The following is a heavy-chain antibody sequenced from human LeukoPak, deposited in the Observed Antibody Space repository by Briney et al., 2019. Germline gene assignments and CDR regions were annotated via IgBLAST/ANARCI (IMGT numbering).Heavy chain of an antibody. V-gene: IGHV3-21*01. D-gene: IGHD1-1*01. CDR3: ARGGTTGTTRFDY. J-gene: IGHJ4*02. CDR1: GFTFSSYS. CDR2: ISSSSSYI. Sequence: GGSLRLSCAASGFTFSSYSMNWVRQAPGKGLEWVSSISSSSSYIYYADSVKGRFTISRDNAKNSLYLQMNSLRAEDTAVYYCARGGTTGTTRFDYWGQGNLVTVSS.